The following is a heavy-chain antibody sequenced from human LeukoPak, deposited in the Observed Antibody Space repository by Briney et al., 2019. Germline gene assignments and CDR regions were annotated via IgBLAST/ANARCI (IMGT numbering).Heavy chain of an antibody. CDR1: GFTFSSYS. CDR3: ARDVEQLVPGCLDP. V-gene: IGHV3-21*01. CDR2: ISSSSSYI. D-gene: IGHD6-6*01. Sequence: GGSLRLSCAASGFTFSSYSMNWVRQAPGKGLEWVSSISSSSSYIYYADSVKGRFTISRDNAKNSLYLQMNSLRAEDTAVYYCARDVEQLVPGCLDPLGQGTLVTVSS. J-gene: IGHJ5*02.